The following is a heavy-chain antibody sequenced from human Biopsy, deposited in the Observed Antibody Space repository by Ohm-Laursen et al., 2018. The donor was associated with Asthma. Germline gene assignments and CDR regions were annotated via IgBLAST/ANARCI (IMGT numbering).Heavy chain of an antibody. V-gene: IGHV3-7*05. CDR3: AKRRGYSGHDNDF. Sequence: GSLRLSCAASGFTFSTSWMTWVRQAPGKGLEWVANIKEDGSEKNYVDSVKGRFTISRDNGKNSLYLQMNSLRAEDTAVYYCAKRRGYSGHDNDFWGRGTLVTVSS. J-gene: IGHJ4*01. CDR1: GFTFSTSW. CDR2: IKEDGSEK. D-gene: IGHD5-12*01.